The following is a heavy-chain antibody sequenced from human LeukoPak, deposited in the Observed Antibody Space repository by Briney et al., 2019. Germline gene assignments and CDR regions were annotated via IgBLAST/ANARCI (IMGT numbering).Heavy chain of an antibody. D-gene: IGHD3-16*01. CDR2: ISYDGSNK. Sequence: GGSLRLSRVASGFTFNNYAMHWVRQAPGKGLEWVAFISYDGSNKFYADSVKGRFTISRDNSKNTLHVEMRSLRTEDTAVYYCARDLGPTYCILDYWGQGILVTVSS. CDR1: GFTFNNYA. V-gene: IGHV3-30-3*01. J-gene: IGHJ4*02. CDR3: ARDLGPTYCILDY.